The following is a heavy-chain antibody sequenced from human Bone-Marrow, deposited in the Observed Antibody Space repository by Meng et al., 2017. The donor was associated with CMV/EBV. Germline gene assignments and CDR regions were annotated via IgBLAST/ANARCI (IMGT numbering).Heavy chain of an antibody. J-gene: IGHJ4*02. CDR2: ISYDGNNK. Sequence: GESLKISCAASGFTFSSYAIHWVRQAPGKGLEWVAVISYDGNNKYFADSVKGRFTISRDNSKNTLYLQMNSLRADDTAVYYCARVMTQDCSSTSCYWEVQWGLTPARKYYFDYWGQGTLVTVSS. CDR3: ARVMTQDCSSTSCYWEVQWGLTPARKYYFDY. V-gene: IGHV3-30*04. CDR1: GFTFSSYA. D-gene: IGHD2-2*01.